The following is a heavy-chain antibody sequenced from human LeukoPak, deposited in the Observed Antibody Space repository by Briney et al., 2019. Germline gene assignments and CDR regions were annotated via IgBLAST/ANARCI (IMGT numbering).Heavy chain of an antibody. CDR1: GSTFNSYA. CDR3: AKDPTHFRVWDDYDNTRLNY. Sequence: GGSLRLSCAASGSTFNSYAMSWVRQAPGKGLEWVSSISGPGGTTYYAESVKGRFTISRDNSKNTLYLQMNSLRAEDTAVYYCAKDPTHFRVWDDYDNTRLNYWGQGTLVTVSS. V-gene: IGHV3-23*01. CDR2: ISGPGGTT. J-gene: IGHJ4*02. D-gene: IGHD3-22*01.